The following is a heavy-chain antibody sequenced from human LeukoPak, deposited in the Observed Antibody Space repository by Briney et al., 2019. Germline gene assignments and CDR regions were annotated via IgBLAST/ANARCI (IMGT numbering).Heavy chain of an antibody. CDR2: ISSSSSTI. V-gene: IGHV3-48*04. J-gene: IGHJ4*02. CDR3: AKDPFGDSSGYPDY. Sequence: GGSLRLSCAASGFTFSSYSMNWVRQAPGKGLEWVSYISSSSSTIYYADSVKGRFTISRDNAKNSLYLQMNSLRAEDTALYYCAKDPFGDSSGYPDYWGQGTLVTVSS. D-gene: IGHD3-22*01. CDR1: GFTFSSYS.